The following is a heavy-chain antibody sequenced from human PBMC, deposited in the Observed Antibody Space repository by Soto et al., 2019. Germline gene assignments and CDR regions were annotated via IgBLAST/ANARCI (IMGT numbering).Heavy chain of an antibody. J-gene: IGHJ6*02. CDR1: GYTFTGYY. V-gene: IGHV1-2*04. Sequence: ASVKVSCKASGYTFTGYYMHWVRQAPGQGLEWMGWINPNSGGTNYAQKFQGWVTMTRDTSISTAYMELSRLRSDDTAVYYCAREDIVVVPAATQRLKYYYYGMDVWGQGTTVTVSS. D-gene: IGHD2-2*01. CDR3: AREDIVVVPAATQRLKYYYYGMDV. CDR2: INPNSGGT.